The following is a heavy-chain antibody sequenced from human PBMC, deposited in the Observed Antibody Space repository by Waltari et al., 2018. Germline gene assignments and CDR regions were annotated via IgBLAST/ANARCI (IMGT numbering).Heavy chain of an antibody. D-gene: IGHD5-12*01. CDR1: VISLTINQHY. CDR3: ATYIGASVGTAAFDV. V-gene: IGHV4-39*01. CDR2: VSYSGTT. Sequence: QLQLQESGPRLVRPSETLSLRRRFTVISLTINQHYWAWIRQSPGQGLEWSGTVSYSGTTYISPSLKSRVSVSRDTSKDHVSLILGSVTAAYMAVYYCATYIGASVGTAAFDVWGQGTMVTVSS. J-gene: IGHJ3*01.